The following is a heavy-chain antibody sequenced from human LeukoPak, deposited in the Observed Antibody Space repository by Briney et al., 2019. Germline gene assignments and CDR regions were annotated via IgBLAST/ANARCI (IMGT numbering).Heavy chain of an antibody. D-gene: IGHD3-16*01. V-gene: IGHV1-2*02. Sequence: GASVKVSCKASGYTFTGYYMHWVRQAPGQGLEWMGWINPNSGGTNYAQRFQGRVTMTRDTSISTAYMELSRLTSDDAALYYCARSYASRSSNWFDPWGLGALVTVSS. CDR2: INPNSGGT. CDR1: GYTFTGYY. CDR3: ARSYASRSSNWFDP. J-gene: IGHJ5*02.